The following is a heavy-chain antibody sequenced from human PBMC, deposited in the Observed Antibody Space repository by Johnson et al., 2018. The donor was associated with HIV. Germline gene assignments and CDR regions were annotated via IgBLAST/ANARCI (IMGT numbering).Heavy chain of an antibody. D-gene: IGHD4-23*01. J-gene: IGHJ3*02. CDR1: GFTVSSNY. V-gene: IGHV3-66*01. Sequence: VQLVESGGGVVQPGGSLRLSCAASGFTVSSNYMSWVRQAPGKGLEWVSVIYSGGSTYYADSVKGRFTISRDNSKNTLYLQMNSLRAEDTAVFYCAKDVSVVTPSGSFDIWGQGTMVTVSS. CDR3: AKDVSVVTPSGSFDI. CDR2: IYSGGST.